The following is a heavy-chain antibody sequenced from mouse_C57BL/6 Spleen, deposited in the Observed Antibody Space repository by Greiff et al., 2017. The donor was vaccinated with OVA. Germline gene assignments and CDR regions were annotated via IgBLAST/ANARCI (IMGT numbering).Heavy chain of an antibody. D-gene: IGHD1-1*01. CDR1: GFNIKDDY. J-gene: IGHJ2*01. V-gene: IGHV14-4*01. CDR2: IDPENGDT. Sequence: EVQVVESGAELVRPGASVKLSCTASGFNIKDDYMHWVKQRPEQGLEWIGWIDPENGDTEYASKFQGKATITADTSSNTAYLQLSSLTSEDTAVYYCTTHYYGSREGDYWGQGTTLTVSS. CDR3: TTHYYGSREGDY.